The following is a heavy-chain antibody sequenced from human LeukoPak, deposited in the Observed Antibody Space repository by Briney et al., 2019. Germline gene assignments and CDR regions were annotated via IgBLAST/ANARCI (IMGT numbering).Heavy chain of an antibody. CDR2: INSDGSIT. D-gene: IGHD6-13*01. J-gene: IGHJ2*01. CDR1: GFAFSSDW. V-gene: IGHV3-74*01. Sequence: PGGSLRLSCAASGFAFSSDWMHWVRQAPGKGLVWVSRINSDGSITHYADSVKGRFTISRDKTKNTLYLQMNSLRAEDTALYYCASRWWYFDLWGRGTLVTVS. CDR3: ASRWWYFDL.